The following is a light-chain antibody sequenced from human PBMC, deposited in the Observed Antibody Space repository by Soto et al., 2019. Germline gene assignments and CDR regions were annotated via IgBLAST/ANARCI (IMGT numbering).Light chain of an antibody. J-gene: IGLJ1*01. V-gene: IGLV8-61*01. CDR1: SAPISTTYY. CDR3: VLYMGSGAYL. Sequence: QTVVIQESSLSVSPGGTVTLTCGLRSAPISTTYYPALYQQTPGQAPRTLIYSTNTRSSGVPDRFSGSIRGNKAALTITGAQAEDEAEYHCVLYMGSGAYLFGPGTKVTVL. CDR2: STN.